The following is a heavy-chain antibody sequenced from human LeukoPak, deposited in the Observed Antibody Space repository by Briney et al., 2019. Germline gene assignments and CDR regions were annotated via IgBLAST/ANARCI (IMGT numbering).Heavy chain of an antibody. CDR2: IGVNGYMT. V-gene: IGHV3-23*01. J-gene: IGHJ4*02. CDR1: GFALSGYG. CDR3: AKERGYDFWSGSQDY. Sequence: GGSLRLSCVASGFALSGYGMHWVRQAPGKGLEWVSVIGVNGYMTSYADSVKGRFTISRDNSKNTLYLQMNSLRAEDTAVYYCAKERGYDFWSGSQDYWGQGTLVTVSS. D-gene: IGHD3-3*01.